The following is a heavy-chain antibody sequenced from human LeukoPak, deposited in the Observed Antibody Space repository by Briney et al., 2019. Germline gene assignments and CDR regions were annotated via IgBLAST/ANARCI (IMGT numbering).Heavy chain of an antibody. D-gene: IGHD1-26*01. J-gene: IGHJ4*02. CDR3: ANQEGIGAPGAWFDF. CDR2: MSPDSDGT. Sequence: ASVKVSCKASGHTGYYLHWVRQAPGQGLEWMGWMSPDSDGTNYAQNFQGRVTMTRDTSIRTVYMELKNLRSDDTAVYFCANQEGIGAPGAWFDFWSQGTLVTVSS. CDR1: GHTGYY. V-gene: IGHV1-2*02.